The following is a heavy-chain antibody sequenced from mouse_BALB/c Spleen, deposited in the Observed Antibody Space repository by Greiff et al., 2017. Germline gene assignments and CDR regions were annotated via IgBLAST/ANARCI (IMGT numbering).Heavy chain of an antibody. J-gene: IGHJ4*01. Sequence: VQLQQSGPGLVQPSQSLSITCTVSGFSLTSYGVHWVRQSPGKGLEWLGVIWSGGSTDYNAAFISRLSISKDNSKSQVFFKMNSLQANDTAIYYCARRDRSYAMDYWGQGTSVTVSS. CDR2: IWSGGST. CDR1: GFSLTSYG. V-gene: IGHV2-2*02. CDR3: ARRDRSYAMDY. D-gene: IGHD2-3*01.